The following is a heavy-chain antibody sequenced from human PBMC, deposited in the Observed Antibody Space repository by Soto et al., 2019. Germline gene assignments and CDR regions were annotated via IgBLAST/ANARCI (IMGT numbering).Heavy chain of an antibody. CDR3: AKNQEGELPRVIDF. Sequence: GGSLRLSCATSGLTFSNYAMGWVRQAPGGGLEWVSSMSGSSSTTYYADSVRGRFTISRDRSKHTLYLQMSSLRAEDTALYYCAKNQEGELPRVIDFWGQGTLVTVSS. CDR2: MSGSSSTT. J-gene: IGHJ4*02. CDR1: GLTFSNYA. V-gene: IGHV3-23*01. D-gene: IGHD1-7*01.